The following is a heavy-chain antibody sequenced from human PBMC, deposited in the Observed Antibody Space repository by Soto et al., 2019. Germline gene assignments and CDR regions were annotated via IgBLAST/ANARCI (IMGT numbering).Heavy chain of an antibody. CDR3: SGGVGDAF. CDR1: ESTVGRDW. Sequence: EVHLVESGGGWVQTGGSLRLSCAIYESTVGRDWMNWVRQAPGKGLEWVAHVNQDGSEKYYVDSEKGRFSISRDNAKNSLYLQMNSLRAADTAMYYCSGGVGDAFWGQGTLVTVSS. CDR2: VNQDGSEK. J-gene: IGHJ4*02. V-gene: IGHV3-7*04. D-gene: IGHD1-26*01.